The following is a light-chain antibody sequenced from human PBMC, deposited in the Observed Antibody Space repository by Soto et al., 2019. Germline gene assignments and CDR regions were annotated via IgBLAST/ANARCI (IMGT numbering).Light chain of an antibody. J-gene: IGKJ1*01. CDR3: QQYNSYST. CDR1: QSISSW. V-gene: IGKV1-5*03. Sequence: DIQMTQSPSTLSSSVGDVVTITCRASQSISSWLAWYQQKPGKAPKLLIYKASSLESGVPSRFSGSGSGTEFTLTISGLQPDDFATYYCQQYNSYSTFGQGTK. CDR2: KAS.